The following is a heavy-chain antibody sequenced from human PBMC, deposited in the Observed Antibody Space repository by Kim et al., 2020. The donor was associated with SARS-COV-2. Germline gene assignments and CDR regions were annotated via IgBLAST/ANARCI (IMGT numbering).Heavy chain of an antibody. J-gene: IGHJ4*02. CDR1: GFTFSSYA. Sequence: GGSLRLSCAASGFTFSSYAMNWVRQAPGKGLEWVSGICGGGSGTYYADSVKGRFTISRDNSNNTLFLQMNSLRAEDTAVYYCARRTSNWRFDSWGQGTMV. V-gene: IGHV3-23*03. CDR3: ARRTSNWRFDS. CDR2: ICGGGSGT. D-gene: IGHD1-20*01.